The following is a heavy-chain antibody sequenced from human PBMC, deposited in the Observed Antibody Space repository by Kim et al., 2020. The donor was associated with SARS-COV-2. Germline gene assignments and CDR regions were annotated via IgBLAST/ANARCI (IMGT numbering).Heavy chain of an antibody. CDR3: ARTPHRYFDWLLWFDY. Sequence: SETLSLTCAVYGGSFSGYYWSWIRQPPGKGLEWIGEINHSGSTNYNPSLKSRVTISVDTSKNQFSLKLSSVTAADTAVYYCARTPHRYFDWLLWFDYWGQGTLVTVSS. CDR1: GGSFSGYY. D-gene: IGHD3-9*01. J-gene: IGHJ4*02. CDR2: INHSGST. V-gene: IGHV4-34*01.